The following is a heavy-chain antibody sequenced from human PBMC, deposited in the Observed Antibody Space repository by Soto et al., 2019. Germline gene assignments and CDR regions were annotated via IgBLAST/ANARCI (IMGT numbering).Heavy chain of an antibody. J-gene: IGHJ6*02. V-gene: IGHV3-30*05. CDR3: ARGAEHQLLSRDYFYGMDV. D-gene: IGHD1-1*01. CDR2: ISFEGNTQ. CDR1: GFTLSRYG. Sequence: QVQLVESGGGVVQPGRSLRLSCAASGFTLSRYGMHWVRQAPGKGLEWVAVISFEGNTQYYADSVKGRFTISRDNSKDTLYLQSHSLSPEDTAGYYCARGAEHQLLSRDYFYGMDVWGQGTTVSVSS.